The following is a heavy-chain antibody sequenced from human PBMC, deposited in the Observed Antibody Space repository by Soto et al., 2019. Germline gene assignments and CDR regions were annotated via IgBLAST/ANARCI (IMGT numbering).Heavy chain of an antibody. CDR3: ARLLGQQLVAGYYGMDV. D-gene: IGHD6-13*01. CDR1: GGTFSSYA. Sequence: QVQLVQSGAEVKKPGSSVKVSCKASGGTFSSYAISWVRQAPGQGLEWMGGIIPIFGTANYAQKFQGRVTITADESTSTAYMELSSLRSEDTAVYYCARLLGQQLVAGYYGMDVWGQGTTFTVSS. J-gene: IGHJ6*02. CDR2: IIPIFGTA. V-gene: IGHV1-69*01.